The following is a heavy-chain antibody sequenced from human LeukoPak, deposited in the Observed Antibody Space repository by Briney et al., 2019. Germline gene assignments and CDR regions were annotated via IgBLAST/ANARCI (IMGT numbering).Heavy chain of an antibody. V-gene: IGHV1-18*01. CDR2: ISAYNGNT. J-gene: IGHJ3*02. Sequence: ASVNVSCKASGYTFTSYGISWVRQAPGQGLEWMGWISAYNGNTNYAQKLRGRVTMTTDTSTSTAYMELRSLRSDDTAVYYCARVASQQRAIDAFDIWGQGTMVTVS. CDR1: GYTFTSYG. CDR3: ARVASQQRAIDAFDI. D-gene: IGHD6-25*01.